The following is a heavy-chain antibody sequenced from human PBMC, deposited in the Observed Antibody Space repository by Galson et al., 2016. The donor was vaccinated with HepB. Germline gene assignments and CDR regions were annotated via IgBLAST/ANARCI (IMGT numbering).Heavy chain of an antibody. CDR2: VWYDGSKG. CDR3: ARTIGFRVDY. CDR1: GYIFSSHG. V-gene: IGHV3-33*01. J-gene: IGHJ4*02. Sequence: SLRLSCAASGYIFSSHGIHWVRQAPGKGLEWVAVVWYDGSKGYYADSVKGRFTVSKDNPKNTAYLQMSSLRVEDTAVYYCARTIGFRVDYWGQGTLVTVSS.